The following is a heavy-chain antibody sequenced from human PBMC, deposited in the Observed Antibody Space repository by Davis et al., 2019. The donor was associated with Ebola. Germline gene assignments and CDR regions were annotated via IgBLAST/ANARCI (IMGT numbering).Heavy chain of an antibody. CDR3: AKDFIAAKNYYYYGMDV. CDR1: GFTFSSYA. D-gene: IGHD6-13*01. V-gene: IGHV3-9*01. Sequence: SLKISCAASGFTFSSYAMHWVRQAPGKGLEWVSGIIWNSGSIGYADSVKGRFTISRDNAKNSLYLQMNSLRAEDTAVYYCAKDFIAAKNYYYYGMDVWGQGTTVTVSS. CDR2: IIWNSGSI. J-gene: IGHJ6*02.